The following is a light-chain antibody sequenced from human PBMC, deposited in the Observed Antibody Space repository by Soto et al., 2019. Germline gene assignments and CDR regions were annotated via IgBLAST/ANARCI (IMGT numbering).Light chain of an antibody. V-gene: IGKV3-20*01. CDR3: EQYVSSVT. J-gene: IGKJ1*01. CDR1: QSVDSSF. CDR2: GAS. Sequence: EIVLTQSPGSLSLSPGERATLSCRASQSVDSSFFAWYQQKPGQAPRLLIYGASNRATSIPDRFSGRGSGTDFTLTITGLETEDFAVYYCEQYVSSVTFGQGTKVEIK.